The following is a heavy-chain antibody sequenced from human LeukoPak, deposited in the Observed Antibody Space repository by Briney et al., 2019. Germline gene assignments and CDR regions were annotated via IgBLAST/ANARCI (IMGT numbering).Heavy chain of an antibody. CDR3: AREVNEPASADAFDI. Sequence: SETLSLTCTVSGGSIASDNYFWSWIRQHPEKGLEWIGYIFYSGTTYYNPSLMSRVTISVDTSKNQFSLKLNSVIAADTAVYYCAREVNEPASADAFDIWGQGTMVTVSS. J-gene: IGHJ3*02. CDR1: GGSIASDNYF. D-gene: IGHD2-2*01. CDR2: IFYSGTT. V-gene: IGHV4-31*03.